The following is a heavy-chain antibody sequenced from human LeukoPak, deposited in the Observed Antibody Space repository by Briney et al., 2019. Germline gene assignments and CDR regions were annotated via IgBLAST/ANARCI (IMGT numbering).Heavy chain of an antibody. D-gene: IGHD1-26*01. Sequence: GGSLRLSCAASGFTFSSYGMHWVRQAPGKGLEWVAFIRYDGSNKYYADSVKGRFTISRDNSKNTLYLQMNSLRAEDTAVYYCARRDPLSYQLGTLNFDHWGQGTLVTVSS. CDR2: IRYDGSNK. V-gene: IGHV3-30*02. CDR1: GFTFSSYG. J-gene: IGHJ4*02. CDR3: ARRDPLSYQLGTLNFDH.